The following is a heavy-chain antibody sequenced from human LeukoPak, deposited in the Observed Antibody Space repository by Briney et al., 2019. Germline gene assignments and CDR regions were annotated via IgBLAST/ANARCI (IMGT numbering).Heavy chain of an antibody. Sequence: GGSLRLSCAASGFTFTNYWMSWVRQAPGKGPEWVANIKKDGSSKYYVDSVKGRFTVSRDNADNSLYLQMNSLRAEDTAVYYCVRDYKGTFDYWGQGTLLTVAS. D-gene: IGHD1-7*01. V-gene: IGHV3-7*01. CDR2: IKKDGSSK. CDR1: GFTFTNYW. CDR3: VRDYKGTFDY. J-gene: IGHJ4*02.